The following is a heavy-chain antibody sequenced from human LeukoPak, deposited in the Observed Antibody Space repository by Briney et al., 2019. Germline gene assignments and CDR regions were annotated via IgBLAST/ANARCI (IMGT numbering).Heavy chain of an antibody. Sequence: PGGSLRLSCAASGFTFSSYWMHWARQAPGKGLVWVSRINSDGSSTSYADSVKGRFTISRDNAKNTLYLQMNSLRAEDTAVYYCARMFLLGLGTDYWGQGTLVTVSS. V-gene: IGHV3-74*01. CDR3: ARMFLLGLGTDY. D-gene: IGHD7-27*01. J-gene: IGHJ4*02. CDR2: INSDGSST. CDR1: GFTFSSYW.